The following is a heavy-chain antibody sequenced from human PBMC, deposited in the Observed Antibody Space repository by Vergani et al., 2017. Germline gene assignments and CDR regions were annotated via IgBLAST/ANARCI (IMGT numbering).Heavy chain of an antibody. V-gene: IGHV3-13*01. CDR3: ARGSYAFDI. Sequence: EVQLVESGGGLVKPGGSLRLSCPASRFTFLLFLIHWVPHATGKGLELLSAIGTAGDTYYPGSVKGRFTISRENAKNSLYLQMNSLRAGDTAVYYCARGSYAFDIWGQGTMVTVSS. CDR2: IGTAGDT. D-gene: IGHD1-26*01. CDR1: RFTFLLFL. J-gene: IGHJ3*02.